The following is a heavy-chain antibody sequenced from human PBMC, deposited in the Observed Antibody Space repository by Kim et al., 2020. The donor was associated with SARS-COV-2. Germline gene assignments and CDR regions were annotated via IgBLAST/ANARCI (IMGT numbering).Heavy chain of an antibody. J-gene: IGHJ6*02. Sequence: GGSLRLSCAASGFTFSSYGMHWVRQAPGKGLEWVAVISYDGSNKYYADSVKGRFTISRDNSKNTLYLQMNSLRAEDTAVYYCAKGLGLRFLEWLSPISSYYGMDVWGQGTTVTVSS. V-gene: IGHV3-30*18. CDR2: ISYDGSNK. D-gene: IGHD3-3*01. CDR3: AKGLGLRFLEWLSPISSYYGMDV. CDR1: GFTFSSYG.